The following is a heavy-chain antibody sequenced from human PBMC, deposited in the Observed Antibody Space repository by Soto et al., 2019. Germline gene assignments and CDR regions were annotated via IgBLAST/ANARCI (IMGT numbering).Heavy chain of an antibody. Sequence: GGSLRLSCAASEFTFSTYPMHWVRQAPGKGLEWVAVISYDEATEYYADSVKGRFTISRDNSKNTLYLQMNTLRADDTAVYYCARGASDFWGGYPEIHFFDHWGQGTLVTVSS. CDR2: ISYDEATE. CDR3: ARGASDFWGGYPEIHFFDH. J-gene: IGHJ4*02. V-gene: IGHV3-30-3*01. CDR1: EFTFSTYP. D-gene: IGHD3-3*01.